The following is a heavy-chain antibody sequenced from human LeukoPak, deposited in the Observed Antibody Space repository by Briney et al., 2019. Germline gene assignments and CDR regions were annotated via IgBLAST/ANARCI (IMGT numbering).Heavy chain of an antibody. Sequence: ASVKVSCKVSGYTFTDYYMHWVQQAPGKGLEWMGLVDPEDGETIYAEKFQGRVTITADTSTDTAYMELSSLRSEDTAVYYCANSYDFWGGYSDYWGQGTLVTVSS. CDR3: ANSYDFWGGYSDY. CDR2: VDPEDGET. CDR1: GYTFTDYY. J-gene: IGHJ4*02. V-gene: IGHV1-69-2*01. D-gene: IGHD3-3*01.